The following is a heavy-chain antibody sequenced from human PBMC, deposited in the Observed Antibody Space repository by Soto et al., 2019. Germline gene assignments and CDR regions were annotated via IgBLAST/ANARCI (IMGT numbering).Heavy chain of an antibody. CDR3: AREGDEPFYYYDSSGYYPSYFDY. D-gene: IGHD3-22*01. CDR2: ISAYNGNT. J-gene: IGHJ4*02. V-gene: IGHV1-18*01. Sequence: ASVKVSCKDSGHTFTRYAIHWVRQAPGQGLEWMGWISAYNGNTNYAQKLQGRVTMTTDTSTSTAYMELRSLRSDDTAVYYCAREGDEPFYYYDSSGYYPSYFDYWGQGTLVTVSS. CDR1: GHTFTRYA.